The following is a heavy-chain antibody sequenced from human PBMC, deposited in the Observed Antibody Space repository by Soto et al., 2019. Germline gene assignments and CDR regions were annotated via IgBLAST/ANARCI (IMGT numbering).Heavy chain of an antibody. D-gene: IGHD3-22*01. V-gene: IGHV3-30-3*01. J-gene: IGHJ4*02. CDR1: GITFSTYA. Sequence: PGGSLRLSCAASGITFSTYAMHWVRQAPGKGLEWVAVISYDGGNKYYADSVKGRFTISRDNSKNALSLQMNSLRAEDTAVYYCARDYYDRSGHSHSSVYWGQGTLVTVYS. CDR2: ISYDGGNK. CDR3: ARDYYDRSGHSHSSVY.